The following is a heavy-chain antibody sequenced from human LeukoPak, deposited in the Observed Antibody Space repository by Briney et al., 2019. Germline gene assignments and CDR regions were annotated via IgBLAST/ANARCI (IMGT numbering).Heavy chain of an antibody. CDR2: INAGNGNT. CDR1: GYTFTGYY. CDR3: AASYSSGWYVLGY. Sequence: ASVKVSCKASGYTFTGYYMHWVRQAPGQGLEWMGWINAGNGNTKYSQKFQGRVTITRDTSASTAYMELSSLRSEDTAVYYCAASYSSGWYVLGYWGQGTLVTVSS. V-gene: IGHV1-3*01. D-gene: IGHD6-19*01. J-gene: IGHJ4*02.